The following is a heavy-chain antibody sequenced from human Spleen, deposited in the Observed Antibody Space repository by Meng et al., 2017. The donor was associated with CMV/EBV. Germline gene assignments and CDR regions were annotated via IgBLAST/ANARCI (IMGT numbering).Heavy chain of an antibody. J-gene: IGHJ4*02. D-gene: IGHD1-26*01. CDR2: INHSGST. Sequence: QVQLQQWGAGLLKPSETLPLTCAVYGGSFSGYYWSWIRQPPGKGLEWIGEINHSGSTNYNPSLKSRVTISVDTSKNQFSLKLSSVTAADTAVYYCARGPWGGSYSALPFDYWGQGTLVTVSS. V-gene: IGHV4-34*01. CDR3: ARGPWGGSYSALPFDY. CDR1: GGSFSGYY.